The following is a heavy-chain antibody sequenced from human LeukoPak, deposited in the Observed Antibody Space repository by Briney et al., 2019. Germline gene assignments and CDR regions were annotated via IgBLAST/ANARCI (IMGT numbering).Heavy chain of an antibody. Sequence: GGSLRLSCAASGFTFSSYSMNWVRQAPGKGLEWVSYISSSSSTIYYADSVKGRFTISRDNAKNSLYLQMNSLRAEDTAVYYCARLDIVANSRPFDYWGQGTPVTVSS. J-gene: IGHJ4*02. CDR1: GFTFSSYS. D-gene: IGHD2-2*03. V-gene: IGHV3-48*01. CDR3: ARLDIVANSRPFDY. CDR2: ISSSSSTI.